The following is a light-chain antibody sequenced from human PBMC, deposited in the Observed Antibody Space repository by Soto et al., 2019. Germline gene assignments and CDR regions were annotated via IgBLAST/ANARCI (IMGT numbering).Light chain of an antibody. CDR3: GADHGSGSNFVRV. V-gene: IGLV9-49*03. J-gene: IGLJ3*02. CDR1: SGYSNTK. CDR2: VGTGGIVG. Sequence: QPLLTQPPSASASLGASVTLTCTLSSGYSNTKVDWYQQRPGKGPRFVMRVGTGGIVGSKGDGIPDRFSVLGSGLNRYLTIKNIQEEDESDYHCGADHGSGSNFVRVFGGGTKLTVL.